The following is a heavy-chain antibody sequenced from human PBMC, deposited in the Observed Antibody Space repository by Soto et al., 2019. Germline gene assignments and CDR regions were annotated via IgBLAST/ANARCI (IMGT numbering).Heavy chain of an antibody. J-gene: IGHJ6*02. CDR1: GGSIGSYY. CDR3: ASGTSYYYGSGSYYYYYYGMDV. CDR2: IYTSGST. D-gene: IGHD3-10*01. V-gene: IGHV4-4*07. Sequence: PSETLSLTCTVSGGSIGSYYWSWIRQPAGKGLEWIGRIYTSGSTNYKPSLKSRVTMSVDTSKNQFSLKLSSVTAADTAVYYCASGTSYYYGSGSYYYYYYGMDVWGQGTTVTVSS.